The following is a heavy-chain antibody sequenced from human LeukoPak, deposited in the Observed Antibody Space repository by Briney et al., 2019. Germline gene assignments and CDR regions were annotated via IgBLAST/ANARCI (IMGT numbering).Heavy chain of an antibody. CDR3: AKDSHITMILVAEWGFDY. CDR2: IYSGGST. V-gene: IGHV3-66*01. D-gene: IGHD3-22*01. J-gene: IGHJ4*02. Sequence: GGSLRLSCAASGFTVSSNYMSWVRQAPGKGLEWVSVIYSGGSTYYADSVKGRFTISRDNSKNTLYLQMNSLRAEDTAVYYCAKDSHITMILVAEWGFDYWGQGTLVTVSS. CDR1: GFTVSSNY.